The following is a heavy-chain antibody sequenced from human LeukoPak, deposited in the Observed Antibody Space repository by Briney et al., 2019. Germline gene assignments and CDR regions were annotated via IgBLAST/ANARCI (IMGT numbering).Heavy chain of an antibody. D-gene: IGHD3-16*02. CDR3: ARDWNVWGNYQRGGSDC. Sequence: PGGSLRLSCAASGFTFSAYALHWVRQAPGKGLEWVALISYDGINKYYADSVKGRFTISRDNSKNMFYVQMDSLRADDTAVYYCARDWNVWGNYQRGGSDCWGQGTLVTVSS. V-gene: IGHV3-30-3*01. CDR2: ISYDGINK. CDR1: GFTFSAYA. J-gene: IGHJ4*02.